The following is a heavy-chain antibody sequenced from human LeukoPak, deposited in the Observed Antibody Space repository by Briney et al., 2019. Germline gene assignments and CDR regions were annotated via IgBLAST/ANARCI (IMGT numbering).Heavy chain of an antibody. CDR1: GGSFSGYY. D-gene: IGHD3-22*01. CDR3: ARGLLGYDSSGYYSY. J-gene: IGHJ4*02. CDR2: INHSGST. V-gene: IGHV4-34*01. Sequence: PSETLSLTCAVYGGSFSGYYWSWIRQPPGKGLEWIGEINHSGSTNYNPSLKSRVTISVDTSKNQFSLKLSSVTAEDTAVYYCARGLLGYDSSGYYSYWGQGTLVTVSS.